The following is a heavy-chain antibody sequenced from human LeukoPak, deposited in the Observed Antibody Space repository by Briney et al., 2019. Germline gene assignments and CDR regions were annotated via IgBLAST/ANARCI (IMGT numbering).Heavy chain of an antibody. D-gene: IGHD3-10*01. V-gene: IGHV4-38-2*02. CDR2: TSHTGRA. Sequence: PSETLSLTCTVSASFISKSFYWGWIRQTPGRGLEWIGSTSHTGRAHYSGSLKSRVSMSVDTSKSQFSLSLETLSATDTAIYFCVRFSRGFGLWGRGILVTVSS. CDR3: VRFSRGFGL. J-gene: IGHJ4*02. CDR1: ASFISKSFY.